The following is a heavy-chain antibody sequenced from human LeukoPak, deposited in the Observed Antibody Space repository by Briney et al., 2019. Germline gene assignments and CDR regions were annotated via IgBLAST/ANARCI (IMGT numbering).Heavy chain of an antibody. D-gene: IGHD2-2*01. Sequence: SGGSLRLSCAAAGFTFSDYYMSWIRQAPGKGLEWVSYISSSGSTIYYADSVKGRFTISRDNAKNSLYLQMNSLRAEDTAVYYCARVSVVPAAMVARYYFDYWGQGTLVTVSS. CDR2: ISSSGSTI. V-gene: IGHV3-11*01. J-gene: IGHJ4*02. CDR1: GFTFSDYY. CDR3: ARVSVVPAAMVARYYFDY.